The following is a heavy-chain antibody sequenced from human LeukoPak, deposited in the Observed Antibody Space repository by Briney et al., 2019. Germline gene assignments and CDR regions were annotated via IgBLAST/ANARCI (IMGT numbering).Heavy chain of an antibody. J-gene: IGHJ6*03. CDR1: GFSFSTSW. V-gene: IGHV3-74*01. D-gene: IGHD5-12*01. CDR2: ITSDGRTT. CDR3: AKGGGYEAQYYYYYLDV. Sequence: GGSLRLSCAASGFSFSTSWMHWFRQGPGRGLVWVSRITSDGRTTIYADSVKGQFSISRDNSKNTLFLQMKSLRAEDTAVYYCAKGGGYEAQYYYYYLDVWGKGTTVTISS.